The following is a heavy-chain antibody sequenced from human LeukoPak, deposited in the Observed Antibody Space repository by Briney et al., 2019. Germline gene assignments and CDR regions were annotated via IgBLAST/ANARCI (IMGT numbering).Heavy chain of an antibody. Sequence: ASLKVSCKASGYTFTSYYMHWVRQAPGQGLEWMGIINPSGGSTSYAQKFQGRVTMTRDTSTSTVYMELSSLRSEDTVFFFREKTAYDILTGFGYWGQGTLVTVSS. J-gene: IGHJ4*02. CDR2: INPSGGST. V-gene: IGHV1-46*01. CDR3: EKTAYDILTGFGY. D-gene: IGHD3-9*01. CDR1: GYTFTSYY.